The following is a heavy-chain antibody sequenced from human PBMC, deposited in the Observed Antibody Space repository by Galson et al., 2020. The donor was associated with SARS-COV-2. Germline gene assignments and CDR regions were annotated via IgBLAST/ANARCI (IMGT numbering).Heavy chain of an antibody. CDR1: GFTVSSNY. J-gene: IGHJ4*02. CDR3: ASHIYYYDSSGYPTVDY. D-gene: IGHD3-22*01. V-gene: IGHV3-53*01. Sequence: GESLKISCAASGFTVSSNYMSWVRQAPGKGLEWVSVIYSGGSTYYADSVKGRFTISRDNSKNTLYLQMNSLRAEDTAVYYCASHIYYYDSSGYPTVDYWGQGTLVTVSS. CDR2: IYSGGST.